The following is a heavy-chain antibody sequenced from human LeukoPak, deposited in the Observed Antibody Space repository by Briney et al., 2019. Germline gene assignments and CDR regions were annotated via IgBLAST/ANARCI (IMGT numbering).Heavy chain of an antibody. D-gene: IGHD3-22*01. J-gene: IGHJ4*02. CDR2: INANSGGT. CDR3: ARDSVSVVHRMIVVGAPDY. Sequence: ASVKVSCKASGYTFTGYYMHWVRQAPGQGLEWMGWINANSGGTKCTQKFQGRVTMTRDTSITTVYMELSRLTYDDTAVYYCARDSVSVVHRMIVVGAPDYWGQGTLVTVSS. V-gene: IGHV1-2*02. CDR1: GYTFTGYY.